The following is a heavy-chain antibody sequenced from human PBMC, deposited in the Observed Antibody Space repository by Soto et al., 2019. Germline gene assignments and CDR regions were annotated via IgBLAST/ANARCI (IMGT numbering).Heavy chain of an antibody. Sequence: PSETLSVTCTVAGGYISSGGYYWSWISQHPGKGLEWIGYIYYSGSTYYNPSLKSRVTISVDTSKNQFSLKLSSVTAADTAVYYCARSGYSYGPNPLLYWGQGTLVTVSS. CDR1: GGYISSGGYY. V-gene: IGHV4-31*03. CDR3: ARSGYSYGPNPLLY. CDR2: IYYSGST. J-gene: IGHJ4*02. D-gene: IGHD5-18*01.